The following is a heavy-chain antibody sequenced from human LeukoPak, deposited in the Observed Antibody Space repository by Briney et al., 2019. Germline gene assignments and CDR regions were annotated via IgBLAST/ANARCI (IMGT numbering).Heavy chain of an antibody. CDR1: GFTFSSYA. CDR3: ALGVLGAAFDI. J-gene: IGHJ3*02. D-gene: IGHD1-26*01. CDR2: ISSNGGST. Sequence: PGGSLRLSCAASGFTFSSYAMHWVRQAPGKGLEYVSAISSNGGSTYYANSVKGRFTISRDNSKNTLYLQMGSLRAEDMAVYYCALGVLGAAFDIWGQGTMVTVSS. V-gene: IGHV3-64*01.